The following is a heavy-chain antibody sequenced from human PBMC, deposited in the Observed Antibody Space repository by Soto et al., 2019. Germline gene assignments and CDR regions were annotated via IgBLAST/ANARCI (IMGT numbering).Heavy chain of an antibody. J-gene: IGHJ6*02. D-gene: IGHD1-1*01. CDR1: GYTFTGYY. CDR2: INPNSGGT. Sequence: ASVKVSCKASGYTFTGYYMHWVRQAPGQGLEWMGWINPNSGGTNYAQKFQGWVTMTRDTSISTAYMELSRLRSDDTAVYYCARVSATGTSYYYYYYGMDVWGQGTTVTVSS. CDR3: ARVSATGTSYYYYYYGMDV. V-gene: IGHV1-2*04.